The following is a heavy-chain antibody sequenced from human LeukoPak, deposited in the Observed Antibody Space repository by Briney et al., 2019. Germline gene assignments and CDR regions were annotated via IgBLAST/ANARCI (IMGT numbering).Heavy chain of an antibody. V-gene: IGHV3-13*01. CDR1: GFTFSSYD. Sequence: GGSLRLSCAASGFTFSSYDMHWVRQATGKGLEWVSAIGTAGDTYYPGSVKGRFTISRENAKNSLYLQMNSLRAGDTAVYYCPRGENRYCRGGTCYMFDYWGQGPLVTFSS. CDR2: IGTAGDT. D-gene: IGHD2-15*01. CDR3: PRGENRYCRGGTCYMFDY. J-gene: IGHJ4*02.